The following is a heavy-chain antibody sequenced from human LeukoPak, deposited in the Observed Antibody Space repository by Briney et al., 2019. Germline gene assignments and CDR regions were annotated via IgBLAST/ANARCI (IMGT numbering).Heavy chain of an antibody. CDR2: IIPIFGTA. V-gene: IGHV1-69*06. CDR1: GGTFSIYA. Sequence: ASVKVSCKASGGTFSIYAISWVRQAPGQGLEWMGGIIPIFGTANYAQKFQGRVTITADKSTSTAYMELSSLRSEDTAVYYCARGPFSSGWYYHFDYWGQGTLVTVSS. J-gene: IGHJ4*02. D-gene: IGHD6-19*01. CDR3: ARGPFSSGWYYHFDY.